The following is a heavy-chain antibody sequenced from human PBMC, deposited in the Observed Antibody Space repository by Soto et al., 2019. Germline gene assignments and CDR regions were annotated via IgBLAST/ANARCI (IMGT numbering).Heavy chain of an antibody. CDR2: MNPNSGNT. V-gene: IGHV1-8*01. CDR1: GYTFTSYD. J-gene: IGHJ6*02. Sequence: ASVKVSCKASGYTFTSYDINWVRQATGQGLEWMGWMNPNSGNTGYAQKFQGRVTMTRNTSISTAYMELSSLRSEDTAVYYCARGNRPIVIMVYAILGKKVGDYGMDVWGQGTTVTVSS. CDR3: ARGNRPIVIMVYAILGKKVGDYGMDV. D-gene: IGHD2-8*01.